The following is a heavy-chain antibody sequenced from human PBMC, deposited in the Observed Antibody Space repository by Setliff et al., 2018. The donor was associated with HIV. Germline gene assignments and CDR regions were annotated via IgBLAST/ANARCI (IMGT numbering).Heavy chain of an antibody. CDR1: GGTFTSYV. Sequence: SVKVSCKASGGTFTSYVISWVRQAPGQGLEWMGGIIPILGIASYSQKFQGRVTITADKSTTVSYMELSSLRSEDTAFYFCATSTIAAAGASRADLDPWGQGTLVTVSS. V-gene: IGHV1-69*10. J-gene: IGHJ5*02. CDR2: IIPILGIA. CDR3: ATSTIAAAGASRADLDP. D-gene: IGHD6-13*01.